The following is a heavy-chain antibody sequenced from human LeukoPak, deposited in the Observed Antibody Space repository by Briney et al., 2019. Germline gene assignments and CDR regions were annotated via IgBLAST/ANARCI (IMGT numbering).Heavy chain of an antibody. CDR3: ARLSERPYSGYDYSDY. D-gene: IGHD5-12*01. Sequence: GASVKVSCKASGYTFTSYYMHWVRQAPGQGLEWMGIINPSGGSTSYAQKFQGRVTMTRNTSISTAYMELSSLRSEDTAVYYCARLSERPYSGYDYSDYWGQGTLVTVSS. CDR1: GYTFTSYY. V-gene: IGHV1-46*01. J-gene: IGHJ4*02. CDR2: INPSGGST.